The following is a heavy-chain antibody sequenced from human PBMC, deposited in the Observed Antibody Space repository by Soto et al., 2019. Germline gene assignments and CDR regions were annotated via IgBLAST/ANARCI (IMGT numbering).Heavy chain of an antibody. CDR3: AREYDDYVWGSYRYGDYFDY. CDR1: GFTFSSYS. J-gene: IGHJ4*02. D-gene: IGHD3-16*02. CDR2: ISSSSSYI. V-gene: IGHV3-21*01. Sequence: EVQLVESGGGLVKPGGSLRLSCAASGFTFSSYSMNWVRQAPGKGLEWVSSISSSSSYIYYADSVKGRFTISRDNAKNSLYLQMNSLRAEDTAVYYCAREYDDYVWGSYRYGDYFDYWVQGTLVTVSS.